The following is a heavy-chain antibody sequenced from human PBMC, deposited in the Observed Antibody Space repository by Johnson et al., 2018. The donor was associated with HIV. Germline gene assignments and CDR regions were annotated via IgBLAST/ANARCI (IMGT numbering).Heavy chain of an antibody. CDR2: IYSGGTT. V-gene: IGHV3-66*01. CDR3: AREGKDAFDI. J-gene: IGHJ3*02. CDR1: GFTFSTYA. Sequence: VQLVESGGGLVQPGGSLRLSCAASGFTFSTYAIHWVRQAPGKGLEWVSVIYSGGTTYYADSVKGRFTISRDNSKNTLYLQMNSLRAEDTAVYYCAREGKDAFDIWGQGTMVTVSS. D-gene: IGHD3-10*01.